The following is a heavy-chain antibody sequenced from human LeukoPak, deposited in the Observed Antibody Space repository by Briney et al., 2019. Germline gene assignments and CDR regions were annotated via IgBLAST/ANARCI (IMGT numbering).Heavy chain of an antibody. D-gene: IGHD5-12*01. CDR2: ISSSSSTI. CDR3: ASEEKYSGYGYFDY. J-gene: IGHJ4*02. CDR1: GFTFSSYS. V-gene: IGHV3-48*04. Sequence: GGSLRLSCAASGFTFSSYSMNWVRQAPGKGLEWVSYISSSSSTIYYADSVKGRFTISRDNAKNSLYLQMNSLRAEDTAVYYCASEEKYSGYGYFDYWGQGTLATVSS.